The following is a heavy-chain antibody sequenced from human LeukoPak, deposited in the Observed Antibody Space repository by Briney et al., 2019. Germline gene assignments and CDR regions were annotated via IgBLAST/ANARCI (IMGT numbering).Heavy chain of an antibody. D-gene: IGHD1-7*01. J-gene: IGHJ6*02. CDR3: ASLDWNYVDYYYGMDV. CDR1: GFTFSKFP. CDR2: ISASGDVT. Sequence: GGSLRLSCAASGFTFSKFPMGWVRQAPGRGLEWVSAISASGDVTFYADSLRGRFTISRDNSKSTLYLQMNGLRAEDTAVYYCASLDWNYVDYYYGMDVWGQGTTVTVSS. V-gene: IGHV3-23*01.